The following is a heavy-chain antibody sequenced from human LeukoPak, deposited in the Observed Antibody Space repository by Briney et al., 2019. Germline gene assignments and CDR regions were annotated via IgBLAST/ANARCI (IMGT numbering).Heavy chain of an antibody. Sequence: SETLSLTCTVSGGSILSYYWSYIRQPPGTGLEWIGCIHYSGSTKYNPSLKSRVTILVDSSKNQFSLKLSSVTAADTAVYYCARRTHDSSGLETFDYWGQGTLVTVSS. CDR3: ARRTHDSSGLETFDY. V-gene: IGHV4-59*01. D-gene: IGHD3-22*01. CDR2: IHYSGST. CDR1: GGSILSYY. J-gene: IGHJ4*02.